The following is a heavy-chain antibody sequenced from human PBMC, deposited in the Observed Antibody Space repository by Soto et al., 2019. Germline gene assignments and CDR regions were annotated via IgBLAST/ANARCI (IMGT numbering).Heavy chain of an antibody. CDR2: IKNDGSEQ. D-gene: IGHD3-10*01. CDR1: GFTFSTYY. V-gene: IGHV3-7*03. J-gene: IGHJ4*02. Sequence: DAQLVESGGGLVQPGGSLRLSCAASGFTFSTYYMTWVRQAPGKGLEWVASIKNDGSEQYYVDSVKGRFTISRDNAKNSLYLQMNRLRAGDTALYYCSRENWFQDYWGQGTRVTVSS. CDR3: SRENWFQDY.